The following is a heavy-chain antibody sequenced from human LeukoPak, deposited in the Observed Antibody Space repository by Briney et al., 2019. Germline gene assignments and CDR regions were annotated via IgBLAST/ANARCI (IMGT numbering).Heavy chain of an antibody. CDR2: INWNGGST. D-gene: IGHD6-13*01. CDR1: GFTFDDYG. CDR3: ARDGTAAGLYFDL. J-gene: IGHJ4*01. Sequence: PGGSLRLSCAASGFTFDDYGMGWVRQAPGKGLEWVSGINWNGGSTGYADSVKGRFTISRDNAKNSLYLQMSSLRAEDTAVYYCARDGTAAGLYFDLWGQGTLVTVSS. V-gene: IGHV3-20*04.